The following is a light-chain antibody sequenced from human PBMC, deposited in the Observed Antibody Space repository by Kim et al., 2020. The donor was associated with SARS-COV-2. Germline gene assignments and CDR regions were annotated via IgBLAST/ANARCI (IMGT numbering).Light chain of an antibody. CDR3: CSYAGSYTSS. CDR1: SSDVGGYNY. J-gene: IGLJ2*01. Sequence: QSALTQPRSVSGSPGQSVTISCTGTSSDVGGYNYVSWYQQHPGKAPKLMIYDVSKRPSGVPDRFSGSKSGNTASLTISGLQAEDEADYYCCSYAGSYTSSFGGGTQLIVL. V-gene: IGLV2-11*01. CDR2: DVS.